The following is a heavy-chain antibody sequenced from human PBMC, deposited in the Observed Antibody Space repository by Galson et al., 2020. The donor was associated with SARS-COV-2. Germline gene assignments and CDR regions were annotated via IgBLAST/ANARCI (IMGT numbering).Heavy chain of an antibody. Sequence: SGPTLVKPTQTLTLTCTFSGFSLSTSGMRVSWIRQPPGKALEWLARIDWDDDKFYSTSLKTRLTISKDTSKNQVVLTTTNMDPVDTATYYCARTYYDILTGYLDPFDYWGQGTLVTVSS. D-gene: IGHD3-9*01. CDR2: IDWDDDK. J-gene: IGHJ4*02. CDR1: GFSLSTSGMR. CDR3: ARTYYDILTGYLDPFDY. V-gene: IGHV2-70*04.